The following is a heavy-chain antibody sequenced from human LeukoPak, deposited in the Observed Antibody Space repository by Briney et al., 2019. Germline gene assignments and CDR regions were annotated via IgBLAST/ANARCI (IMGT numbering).Heavy chain of an antibody. CDR3: ASGYYYDSSGYFWV. J-gene: IGHJ4*02. Sequence: GGSLRLSCAASGFTFSSYAMHWVRQAPGKGLEWVAVISYDGSNKYYADSVKGRFTISRDNSKNTLYLQMNSLRAEDTAVYYCASGYYYDSSGYFWVWGQETLVTVSS. CDR2: ISYDGSNK. CDR1: GFTFSSYA. V-gene: IGHV3-30*04. D-gene: IGHD3-22*01.